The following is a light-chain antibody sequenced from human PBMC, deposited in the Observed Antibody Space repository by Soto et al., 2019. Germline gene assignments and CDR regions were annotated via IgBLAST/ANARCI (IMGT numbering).Light chain of an antibody. Sequence: QSALTQTASVSGSPGQSITISCTGTSSDVGGYNFVSWYQHHPGKAPKLIIYDVNHRPSGVSNRFSGSKSGNTASLTISGLQAEDEADYYCTSYTTSSTYVFGTGTKVTFL. CDR3: TSYTTSSTYV. J-gene: IGLJ1*01. CDR1: SSDVGGYNF. CDR2: DVN. V-gene: IGLV2-14*03.